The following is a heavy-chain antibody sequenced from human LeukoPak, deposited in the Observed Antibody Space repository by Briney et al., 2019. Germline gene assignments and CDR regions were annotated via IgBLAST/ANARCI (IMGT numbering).Heavy chain of an antibody. J-gene: IGHJ4*02. CDR1: GLTFSNAW. D-gene: IGHD1-26*01. CDR2: IKSKTDGGTT. CDR3: TTELRWELPPPDY. Sequence: GGSLRLSCAASGLTFSNAWMSWVRQAPGKGLEWVGRIKSKTDGGTTDYAAPVKGRFTISRDDSKTTLYLQMNSLKPEDTAVYYCTTELRWELPPPDYWGQGTLVTVSS. V-gene: IGHV3-15*01.